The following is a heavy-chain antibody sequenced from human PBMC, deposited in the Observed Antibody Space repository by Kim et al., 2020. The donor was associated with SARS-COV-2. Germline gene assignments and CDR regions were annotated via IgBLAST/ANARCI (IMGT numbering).Heavy chain of an antibody. CDR1: GFTFSSYA. CDR3: ARDPSARGYMDV. J-gene: IGHJ6*03. V-gene: IGHV3-30*04. D-gene: IGHD3-10*01. CDR2: ISYDGSNK. Sequence: GGSLRLSCAASGFTFSSYAMHWVRQAPGKGLEWVAVISYDGSNKYYADSVKGRFTISRDNSKNTLYLQMNSLRAEDTAVYYCARDPSARGYMDVWGKGTT.